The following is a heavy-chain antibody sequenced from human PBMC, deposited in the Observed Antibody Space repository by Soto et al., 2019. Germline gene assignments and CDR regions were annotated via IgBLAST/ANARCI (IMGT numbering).Heavy chain of an antibody. D-gene: IGHD5-18*01. V-gene: IGHV3-64*01. Sequence: EVQLVESGGGLVQPGGSLRLSCAASGFTFSSYAMHWVRQAPGKGLEYVSVISSNGGSTDYANSVKGRFTISRDNSKNTLYLQIGSLRAEDMAVYYCARGYGYYFDYGGQGTLVTVSS. CDR2: ISSNGGST. J-gene: IGHJ4*02. CDR1: GFTFSSYA. CDR3: ARGYGYYFDY.